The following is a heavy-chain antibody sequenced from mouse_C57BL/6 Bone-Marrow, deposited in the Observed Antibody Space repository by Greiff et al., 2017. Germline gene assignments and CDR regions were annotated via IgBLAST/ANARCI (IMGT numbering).Heavy chain of an antibody. CDR3: ARHRAMDY. CDR2: ISNGGGST. Sequence: EVMLVESGGGLVQPGGSLKLSCAASGFTFSDYYMYWVRQTPEKRLEWVAYISNGGGSTYYPDTVKGRFTISRDNAKNTLYRQMSRLKSEDTAMYYCARHRAMDYWGQGTSVTVSS. V-gene: IGHV5-12*01. J-gene: IGHJ4*01. CDR1: GFTFSDYY.